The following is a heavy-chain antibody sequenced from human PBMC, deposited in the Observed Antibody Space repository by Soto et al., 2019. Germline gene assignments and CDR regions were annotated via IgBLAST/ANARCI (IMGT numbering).Heavy chain of an antibody. CDR3: ARPRTSDWAYDI. J-gene: IGHJ3*02. CDR1: GFTFSSYW. CDR2: IKTDGTDT. D-gene: IGHD3-9*01. Sequence: EVQLVESGGGLVQPGGSLRLSCAASGFTFSSYWMHWVRQAPGKGLMWVSRIKTDGTDTHYADSVKGRFTISRDNAKNTLYLQMSSLRGEDTAVYYCARPRTSDWAYDIWGQGTMVIVSS. V-gene: IGHV3-74*01.